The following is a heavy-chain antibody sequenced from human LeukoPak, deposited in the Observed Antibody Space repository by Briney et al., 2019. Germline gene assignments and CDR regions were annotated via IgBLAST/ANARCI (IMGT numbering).Heavy chain of an antibody. CDR2: INQDGSEK. V-gene: IGHV3-7*03. D-gene: IGHD3-16*01. CDR1: GFTSSSYW. J-gene: IGHJ3*02. CDR3: ARGWASSRRKAFDI. Sequence: SGGFLRLSCAASGFTSSSYWMNWLRQAPGKGLEWVANINQDGSEKYYVDSVKGRFTISRDNAKNSLYLQMNSLRAEDTAVYYCARGWASSRRKAFDIWGQGTMVTVSS.